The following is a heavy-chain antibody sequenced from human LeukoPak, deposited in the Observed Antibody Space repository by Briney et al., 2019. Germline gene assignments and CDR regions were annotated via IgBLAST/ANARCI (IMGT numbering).Heavy chain of an antibody. V-gene: IGHV4-59*01. CDR3: ARDIEEGRWGGVYNWFDP. CDR2: IYYSGST. J-gene: IGHJ5*02. Sequence: GSLRLSCAASGFTFTNAWMSWVRQAPGKGLEWIGYIYYSGSTNYNPSLKSRVTISVDTSKNQFSLKLSSVTAADTAVYYCARDIEEGRWGGVYNWFDPWGQGTLVTVSS. D-gene: IGHD3-16*01. CDR1: GFTFTNAW.